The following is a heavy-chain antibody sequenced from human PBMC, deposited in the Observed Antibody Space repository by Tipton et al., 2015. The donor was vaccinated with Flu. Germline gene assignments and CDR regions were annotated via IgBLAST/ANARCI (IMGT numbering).Heavy chain of an antibody. Sequence: SLRLSCKVSGFDFSVYGMHWVRQAPGKRLEWVAVIWYDGSNIHYADSVKGRFTISRDNSKNTLYLQMNGLRAEDTAVYYCARDEGVVNYYFGMDVWGQGTTVTVSS. J-gene: IGHJ6*01. V-gene: IGHV3-33*01. CDR2: IWYDGSNI. CDR1: GFDFSVYG. CDR3: ARDEGVVNYYFGMDV.